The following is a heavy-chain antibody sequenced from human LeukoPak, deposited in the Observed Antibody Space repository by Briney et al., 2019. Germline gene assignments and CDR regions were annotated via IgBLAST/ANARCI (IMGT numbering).Heavy chain of an antibody. Sequence: GASVKVSCKASGYTFTSYDINWVRQATGQGLEWMGWMNPNSGNTGYAQKFQGRVTMTRNTSISTAYMELSSLRSEDTAVYYCARVELHPVRGLLIFDYWGQGTLVTVSS. CDR1: GYTFTSYD. CDR3: ARVELHPVRGLLIFDY. CDR2: MNPNSGNT. J-gene: IGHJ4*02. V-gene: IGHV1-8*01. D-gene: IGHD3-10*01.